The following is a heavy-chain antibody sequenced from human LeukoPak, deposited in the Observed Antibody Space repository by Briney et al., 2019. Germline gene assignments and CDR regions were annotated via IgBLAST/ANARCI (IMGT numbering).Heavy chain of an antibody. CDR1: GFSFDDYA. V-gene: IGHV3-9*03. Sequence: GGSLRLSCAASGFSFDDYAMHWVRQVPGKGLEWVSGISSNSGSMGYADSVKGRFTTSRDNAKNSLYLQMNSLRAEDMGLYYCARGDDFWGSPADYWGQGTLVTVSS. CDR2: ISSNSGSM. CDR3: ARGDDFWGSPADY. J-gene: IGHJ4*02. D-gene: IGHD3-3*01.